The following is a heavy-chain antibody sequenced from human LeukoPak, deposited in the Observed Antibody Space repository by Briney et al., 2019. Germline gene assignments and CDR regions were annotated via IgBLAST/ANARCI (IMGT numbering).Heavy chain of an antibody. V-gene: IGHV3-23*01. Sequence: GGSLRLSCAASGFTFSSYAMSWVRQAPGKGLEWVSSISSSGGSTFYADSVKGRFTISRDNSRNTLYLQMNSLRAGDTAVYYCAKDGYCSSTSCHIIVYFFDYWGQGTLVTVSS. CDR3: AKDGYCSSTSCHIIVYFFDY. CDR2: ISSSGGST. J-gene: IGHJ4*02. CDR1: GFTFSSYA. D-gene: IGHD2-2*02.